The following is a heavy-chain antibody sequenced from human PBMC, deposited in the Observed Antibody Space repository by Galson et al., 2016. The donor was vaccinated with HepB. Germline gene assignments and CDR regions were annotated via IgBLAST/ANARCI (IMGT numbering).Heavy chain of an antibody. J-gene: IGHJ4*02. Sequence: QSGAEVTKPGESLKISCKGSGYNFATYWIGWVRRMPGKGPEWMGIIYPNDSNIKYSPSFEGQVTISADKSISTAYLQWSSLKASDTAMYYCARHAEPRGPPDGWYLSDWGQGTLVTVSS. CDR1: GYNFATYW. CDR2: IYPNDSNI. D-gene: IGHD6-19*01. CDR3: ARHAEPRGPPDGWYLSD. V-gene: IGHV5-51*01.